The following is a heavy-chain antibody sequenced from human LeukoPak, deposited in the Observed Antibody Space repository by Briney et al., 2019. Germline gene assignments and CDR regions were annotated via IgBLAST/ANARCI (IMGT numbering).Heavy chain of an antibody. CDR2: ISGSGGST. V-gene: IGHV3-23*01. J-gene: IGHJ3*01. Sequence: HTGGSLRLSCAASGFTFSSYAMSWVRQAPGKGLEWVSAISGSGGSTYYADSVKGRFTISRDNSKNTLYPQMNSLRAEDTAVYYCAKAGHYYDSAEVNWGQGTMVTVSS. D-gene: IGHD3-10*01. CDR3: AKAGHYYDSAEVN. CDR1: GFTFSSYA.